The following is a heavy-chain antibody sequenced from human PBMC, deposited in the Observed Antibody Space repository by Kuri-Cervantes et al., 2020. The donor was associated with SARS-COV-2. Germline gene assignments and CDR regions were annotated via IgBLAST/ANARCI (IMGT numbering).Heavy chain of an antibody. D-gene: IGHD3-22*01. CDR1: GFTFSSYS. J-gene: IGHJ4*02. V-gene: IGHV3-21*01. CDR3: ARDYYDSSGVY. CDR2: ISSSSSYI. Sequence: LSLTCAASGFTFSSYSMNWVRQAPGKGLEWVSSISSSSSYIYYADSVKGRFTISRDNAKNSLYLQMNSLRAEDTAAYYCARDYYDSSGVYWSQGTLVTVSS.